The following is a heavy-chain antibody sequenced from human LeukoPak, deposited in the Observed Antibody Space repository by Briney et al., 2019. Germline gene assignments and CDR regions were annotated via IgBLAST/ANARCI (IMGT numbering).Heavy chain of an antibody. J-gene: IGHJ5*02. D-gene: IGHD1-26*01. CDR3: AKDMELAS. Sequence: PGGSLRLSCAASGFTFRGAAMTWVRQAPGKGLEWVSLISSSGANAYYADSVKGRFTISRDNSKNTLYLQMNNLRGEDTAEYYCAKDMELASWGQGTLVIVSS. V-gene: IGHV3-23*01. CDR2: ISSSGANA. CDR1: GFTFRGAA.